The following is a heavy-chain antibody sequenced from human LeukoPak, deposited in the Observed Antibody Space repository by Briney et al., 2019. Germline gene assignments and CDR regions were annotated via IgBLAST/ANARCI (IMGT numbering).Heavy chain of an antibody. J-gene: IGHJ4*02. Sequence: GGSLRLSCVASGFTFGKYWMSWVRQAPGKGLEWVANIKLDGSEKNYVDSVKGRFTISRDNTKNSLYLQMNSLRAEDTAVCYCAKAYTIFGVVITHYFDYWGQGTLVTVSS. CDR1: GFTFGKYW. D-gene: IGHD3-3*01. CDR2: IKLDGSEK. CDR3: AKAYTIFGVVITHYFDY. V-gene: IGHV3-7*03.